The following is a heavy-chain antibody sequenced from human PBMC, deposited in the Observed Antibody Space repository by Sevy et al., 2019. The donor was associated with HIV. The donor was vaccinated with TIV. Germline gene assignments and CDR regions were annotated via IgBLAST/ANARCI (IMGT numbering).Heavy chain of an antibody. CDR1: GGSINSGNFY. CDR3: AGDATEYTSSSVWFDP. CDR2: ISYTRNT. V-gene: IGHV4-30-4*01. J-gene: IGHJ5*02. D-gene: IGHD6-6*01. Sequence: SETLSLTCTVSGGSINSGNFYWHWLRQPPGKGLEWIGYISYTRNTYYNSSLKSPVTISVDTSNNQFSLRLTSVTAADTAVYDGAGDATEYTSSSVWFDPWGQGTLVTVSS.